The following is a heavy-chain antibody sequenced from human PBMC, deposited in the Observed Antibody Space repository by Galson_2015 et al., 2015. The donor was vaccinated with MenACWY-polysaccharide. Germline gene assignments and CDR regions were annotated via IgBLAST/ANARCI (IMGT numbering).Heavy chain of an antibody. Sequence: TLSLTCTVSGGSISSDDYYWSWIRQPPGQGLEWIGYIYYSGSTYYNPSLRSRVTISVDTSKNQFSLKLTSVTAADTAVYYCARACSGTYHRRASFESRGQGNLVTVSS. CDR1: GGSISSDDYY. CDR3: ARACSGTYHRRASFES. D-gene: IGHD1-26*01. J-gene: IGHJ4*02. CDR2: IYYSGST. V-gene: IGHV4-30-4*01.